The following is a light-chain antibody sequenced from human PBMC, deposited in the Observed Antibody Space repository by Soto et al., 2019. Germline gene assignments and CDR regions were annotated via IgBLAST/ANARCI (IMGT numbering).Light chain of an antibody. CDR2: GAS. CDR3: QQYNNWTLA. Sequence: EIVMTQSPATLSVSPGERVTLSARASQSLTSNLAWYQQTPGQAPRLVIYGASTRETDIPARFSGSGSGTEFTLTISSLQSEDFAVDFCQQYNNWTLAFGQGTRLEI. V-gene: IGKV3-15*01. J-gene: IGKJ5*01. CDR1: QSLTSN.